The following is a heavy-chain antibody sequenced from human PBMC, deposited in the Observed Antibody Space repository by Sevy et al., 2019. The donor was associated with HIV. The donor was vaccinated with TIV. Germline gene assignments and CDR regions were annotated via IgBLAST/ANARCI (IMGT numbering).Heavy chain of an antibody. D-gene: IGHD3-3*01. CDR2: ISGSGGST. V-gene: IGHV3-23*01. CDR1: GFTFSSYA. CDR3: AGIFGDLFDY. Sequence: GGSLRLSCAASGFTFSSYAMSWVRRAPGKGLEWVSDISGSGGSTYYADSVKGRFTISRDNSKNTLYLQMNSLRAEDTAVYYCAGIFGDLFDYCGQGTLVTVSS. J-gene: IGHJ4*02.